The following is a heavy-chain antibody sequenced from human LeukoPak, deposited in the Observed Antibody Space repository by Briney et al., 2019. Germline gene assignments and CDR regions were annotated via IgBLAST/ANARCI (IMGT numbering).Heavy chain of an antibody. Sequence: SETLSLTCTVSGGSISSSSYYWGWIRQPPGKGLEWIGSIYYSGSTYYNPSLKSRVTISVDTSKNQFSLKLSSVTAADTAVYYCARHGSGYDAFDIWGQGTMVTVSS. CDR3: ARHGSGYDAFDI. CDR1: GGSISSSSYY. CDR2: IYYSGST. V-gene: IGHV4-39*01. D-gene: IGHD3-22*01. J-gene: IGHJ3*02.